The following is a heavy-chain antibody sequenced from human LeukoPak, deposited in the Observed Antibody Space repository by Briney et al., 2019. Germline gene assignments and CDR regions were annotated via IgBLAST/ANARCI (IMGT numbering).Heavy chain of an antibody. CDR2: IYTSGST. CDR3: ARGYYYDSTQYFDL. V-gene: IGHV4-4*07. D-gene: IGHD3-22*01. J-gene: IGHJ2*01. Sequence: PSETLSLTCTVSGGSISSYYWSWIRQPAGKGLEWIGRIYTSGSTNYNPSLKSRVTMSVDTSKNQFSLKLSSVTAADTAVYYCARGYYYDSTQYFDLWGRGTLVTVSS. CDR1: GGSISSYY.